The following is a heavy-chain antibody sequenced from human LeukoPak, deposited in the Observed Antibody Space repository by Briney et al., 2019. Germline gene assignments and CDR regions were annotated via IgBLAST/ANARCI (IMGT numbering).Heavy chain of an antibody. Sequence: SQTLSLTCTVSGGSISSGDYYWSWIRQPPGKGLEWIGYIYYSGSTYYNPSLKSRVTISVDTSKNQFSLKLSSVTAADTAVYYCARGGGYLGDFDYWGQGTLVTVSS. CDR3: ARGGGYLGDFDY. CDR2: IYYSGST. D-gene: IGHD3-22*01. CDR1: GGSISSGDYY. J-gene: IGHJ4*02. V-gene: IGHV4-30-4*01.